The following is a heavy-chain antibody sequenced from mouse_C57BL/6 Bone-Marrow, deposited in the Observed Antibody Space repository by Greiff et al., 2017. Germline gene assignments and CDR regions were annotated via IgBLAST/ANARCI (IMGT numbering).Heavy chain of an antibody. CDR1: GFSLSTFGMG. J-gene: IGHJ1*03. CDR2: NWWDDDT. V-gene: IGHV8-8*01. Sequence: QVTLKVSGPGILQPSHTLSLTCSFSGFSLSTFGMGVGWIRPPSGKGLEWLAHNWWDDDTYYNPASMSQLTISTGNSKNQVFLKSANVDTADTATYYCARIAPCYYGSHWYFDVWGTGTTVTVSS. D-gene: IGHD1-1*01. CDR3: ARIAPCYYGSHWYFDV.